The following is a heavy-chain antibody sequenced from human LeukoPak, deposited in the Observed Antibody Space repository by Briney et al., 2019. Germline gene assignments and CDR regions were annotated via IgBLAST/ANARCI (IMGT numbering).Heavy chain of an antibody. CDR1: GYSISSTYY. CDR2: VFHSGNT. D-gene: IGHD6-6*01. J-gene: IGHJ4*02. V-gene: IGHV4-38-2*02. Sequence: SETLSLTCTVSGYSISSTYYWGWIRPPPGKGLGWVGSVFHSGNTYYNPSLKSRLTISADTSKNQFSLTLTSVTAADTAVYYCARDRSVGVLPAPPFDFWGQGTLVTVSS. CDR3: ARDRSVGVLPAPPFDF.